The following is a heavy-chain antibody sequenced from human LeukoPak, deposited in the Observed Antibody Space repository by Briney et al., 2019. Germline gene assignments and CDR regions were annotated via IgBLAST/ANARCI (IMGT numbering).Heavy chain of an antibody. D-gene: IGHD6-13*01. CDR1: GGTFSSYA. CDR3: ASLRQQLSLPAP. J-gene: IGHJ5*02. CDR2: TIPIFGTA. V-gene: IGHV1-69*06. Sequence: ASVKVSCKASGGTFSSYAISWVRQAPGQGLEWMGGTIPIFGTANYAQKFQGRVTITADKSTSTAYMELSSLRSEDTAVYYCASLRQQLSLPAPWGQGTLVTVSS.